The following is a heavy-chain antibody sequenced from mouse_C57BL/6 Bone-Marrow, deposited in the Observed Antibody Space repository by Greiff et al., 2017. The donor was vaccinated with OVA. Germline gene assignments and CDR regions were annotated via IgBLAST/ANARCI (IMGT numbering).Heavy chain of an antibody. CDR1: GYAFTNYL. Sequence: QVQLQQSGAELVRPGTSVKVSCKASGYAFTNYLIEWVKQRPGQGLEWIGVINPGSGGTKYNEKFKGKATLTADKSSSTAYMQLSSLTSEASAVYFCARGGPWFAYWGQGTLVTVSA. V-gene: IGHV1-54*01. CDR2: INPGSGGT. J-gene: IGHJ3*01. CDR3: ARGGPWFAY.